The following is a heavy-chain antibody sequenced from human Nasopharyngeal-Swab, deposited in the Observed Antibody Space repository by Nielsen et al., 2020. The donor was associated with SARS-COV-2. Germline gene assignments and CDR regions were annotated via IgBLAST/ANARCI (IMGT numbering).Heavy chain of an antibody. Sequence: WIRQPPGKGLEWVANIKQDESEEYYVDSVKGRLTVSRDNAKKSLYLQMNSLRAEDTAVYYCARRISGGYDPWGQGTLVTVSS. CDR3: ARRISGGYDP. D-gene: IGHD1-26*01. V-gene: IGHV3-7*03. J-gene: IGHJ5*02. CDR2: IKQDESEE.